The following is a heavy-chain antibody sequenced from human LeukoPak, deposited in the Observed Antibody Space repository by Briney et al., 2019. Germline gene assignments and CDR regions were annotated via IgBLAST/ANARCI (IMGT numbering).Heavy chain of an antibody. CDR3: ARERGRGVISPYFDS. CDR1: GFTISSNY. CDR2: IYSDGSI. V-gene: IGHV3-66*01. Sequence: GGSLRLSCAGSGFTISSNYMSWVRQAPGRGLEWVSVIYSDGSIYYADSVKGRFTISRDNSKNTLYLQMNSLRAEDTAVYYCARERGRGVISPYFDSWGQGTLVTVSS. D-gene: IGHD3-10*01. J-gene: IGHJ4*02.